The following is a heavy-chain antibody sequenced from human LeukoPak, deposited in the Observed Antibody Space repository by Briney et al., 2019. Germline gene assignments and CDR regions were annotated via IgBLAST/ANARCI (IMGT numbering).Heavy chain of an antibody. Sequence: LSLTCXVSGGSISSYYWGWIRQPPGKGLEWIGSIYHSGSTYYNPSLTSRVTISVDTSKNQFPLKLSSVTAADTAVYYCARVISSSGYYPTPYYFDYWGQGTLVTVSS. CDR3: ARVISSSGYYPTPYYFDY. J-gene: IGHJ4*02. CDR2: IYHSGST. CDR1: GGSISSYY. V-gene: IGHV4-38-2*02. D-gene: IGHD3-22*01.